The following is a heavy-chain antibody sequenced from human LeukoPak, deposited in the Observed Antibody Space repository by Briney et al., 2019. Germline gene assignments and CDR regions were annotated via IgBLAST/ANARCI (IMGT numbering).Heavy chain of an antibody. D-gene: IGHD3-10*01. Sequence: GASVKVSCKASGYTFTGYYIHWVRQAPGQGLEWMGWISAYNGNTNYAQKLQGRVTMTTDTSTSTAYMELRSLRSDDTAVYYCARDWLRITMVRGVIPPLGYWGQGTLVTVSS. J-gene: IGHJ4*02. CDR3: ARDWLRITMVRGVIPPLGY. V-gene: IGHV1-18*04. CDR2: ISAYNGNT. CDR1: GYTFTGYY.